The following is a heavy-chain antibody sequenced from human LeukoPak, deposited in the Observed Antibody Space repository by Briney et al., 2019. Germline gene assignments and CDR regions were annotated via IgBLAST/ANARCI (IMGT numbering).Heavy chain of an antibody. J-gene: IGHJ5*02. Sequence: ASVKVSCKASGYTFTSYYMHWVRQAPGQGLEWMEIINPSGGSTSYAQKFQGRVTMTRDTSTSTVYMELSSLRSEDTAVYYCARSRQQLLDQTNWSDPWGQGTLVTVSS. V-gene: IGHV1-46*01. CDR2: INPSGGST. D-gene: IGHD6-13*01. CDR1: GYTFTSYY. CDR3: ARSRQQLLDQTNWSDP.